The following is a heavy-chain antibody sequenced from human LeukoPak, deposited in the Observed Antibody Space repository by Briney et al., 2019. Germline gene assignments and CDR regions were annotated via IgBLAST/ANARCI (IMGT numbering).Heavy chain of an antibody. D-gene: IGHD3-16*01. CDR1: GFTFSSYA. Sequence: GGSLRLSCAASGFTFSSYAMSWVRQAPGKGLEWVSAISGSGGSTYYADSVKGRFTISRDNSKNTLYLQMNSLRAEDTPVYYCASPITRGNAFDIWGQGTMVTVSS. V-gene: IGHV3-23*01. CDR3: ASPITRGNAFDI. CDR2: ISGSGGST. J-gene: IGHJ3*02.